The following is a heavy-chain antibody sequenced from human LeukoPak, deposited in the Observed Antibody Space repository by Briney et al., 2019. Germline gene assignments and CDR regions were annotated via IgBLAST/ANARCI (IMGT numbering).Heavy chain of an antibody. J-gene: IGHJ4*02. Sequence: GASVKVSCKASGYTFTGYYMHWVRQAPGQGLEWMGIINPSGGSTSYAQKFQGRVTMTRDTSTSTVYMELSSLRSEDTAVYYCAREVTIFGVETHNDLDYWGQGTLVTVSS. CDR3: AREVTIFGVETHNDLDY. CDR1: GYTFTGYY. CDR2: INPSGGST. V-gene: IGHV1-46*01. D-gene: IGHD3-3*01.